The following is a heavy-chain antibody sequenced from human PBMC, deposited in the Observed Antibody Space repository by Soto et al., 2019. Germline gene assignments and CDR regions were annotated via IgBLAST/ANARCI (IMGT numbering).Heavy chain of an antibody. CDR1: GFTFSRYA. V-gene: IGHV3-23*01. D-gene: IGHD3-16*01. CDR3: AKFPLYDYVYDDDY. J-gene: IGHJ4*02. CDR2: ISGNGGTT. Sequence: EAQLFESGGGLVQPGGSLRLSCVGSGFTFSRYAMSWVRQAPGKGLEWVSTISGNGGTTYHADSVKGRFTISRDNSKNTLYLQMNSLRAEDTAVYYCAKFPLYDYVYDDDYWGQGTLVTVSA.